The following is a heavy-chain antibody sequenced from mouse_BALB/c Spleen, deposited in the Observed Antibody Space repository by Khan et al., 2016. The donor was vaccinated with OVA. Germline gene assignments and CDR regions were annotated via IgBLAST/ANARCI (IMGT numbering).Heavy chain of an antibody. V-gene: IGHV5-6-3*01. CDR3: ARMAGTVN. CDR1: GFTFSSYG. D-gene: IGHD1-1*01. J-gene: IGHJ2*01. CDR2: INSNGGST. Sequence: EVELVESGGGLVQPGGSLKLSCAASGFTFSSYGMSWVRQTPDKRLELVATINSNGGSTYYPDSVKGRFTISRDNAKNTLYLQMSSLRSEDTAMYYSARMAGTVNWGQGTTLTVSS.